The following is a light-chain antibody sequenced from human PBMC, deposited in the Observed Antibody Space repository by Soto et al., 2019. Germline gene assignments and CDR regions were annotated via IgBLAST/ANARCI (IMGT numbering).Light chain of an antibody. CDR3: SSYARNSTL. V-gene: IGLV2-23*01. CDR1: INDVGTYNL. Sequence: QSVLTQPASVSGSPGQSITVSCTGPINDVGTYNLVSWYQQHPGKSPKLIIYEGNKRPSGLSYRFSGSKSGNTASLTISGLQAEDEADYFCSSYARNSTLFGGGTKLTVL. J-gene: IGLJ2*01. CDR2: EGN.